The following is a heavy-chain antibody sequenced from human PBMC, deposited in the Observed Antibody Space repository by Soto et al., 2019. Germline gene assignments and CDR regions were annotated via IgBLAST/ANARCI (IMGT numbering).Heavy chain of an antibody. V-gene: IGHV4-30-2*06. CDR1: GGSLTSGGYS. CDR3: ARDYYGMDV. Sequence: QLQLQESGSGLVKPSQTLSLTCTVSGGSLTSGGYSWTWIRQSPGKGLEWIGYTYQSGSAYYNPSLKSRVTISVDRSKNQFSLNLTSVTAADTAGYYCARDYYGMDVWGQGTTVTVSS. CDR2: TYQSGSA. J-gene: IGHJ6*02.